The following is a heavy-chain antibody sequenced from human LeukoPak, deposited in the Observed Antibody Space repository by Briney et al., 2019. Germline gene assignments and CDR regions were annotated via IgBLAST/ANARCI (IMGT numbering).Heavy chain of an antibody. CDR3: AREVGGSGSYDY. V-gene: IGHV4-61*02. J-gene: IGHJ4*02. D-gene: IGHD3-10*01. Sequence: SETLSLTCTVSGGSISSSSYYWSWIRQPAGKGLEWIGRIYTSGSTNYNPSLKSRVTISVDTSKNQFSLKLGSVTAADTAVYYCAREVGGSGSYDYWGQGTLVTVSS. CDR1: GGSISSSSYY. CDR2: IYTSGST.